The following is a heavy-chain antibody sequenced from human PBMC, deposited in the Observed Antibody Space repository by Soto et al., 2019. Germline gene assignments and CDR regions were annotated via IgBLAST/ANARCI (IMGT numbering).Heavy chain of an antibody. CDR3: ARGRLVAGIVDY. D-gene: IGHD6-19*01. CDR1: GYTFTSYD. Sequence: QVQLVQSGAEVKKPGASVKVSCKASGYTFTSYDIKWVRQATGQGLEWMGWMNPSTGSTGFAQKFQGRVTMISNTSISTAYLELSTLTSEDTAVYYCARGRLVAGIVDYWGQGTLVTVSS. V-gene: IGHV1-8*01. CDR2: MNPSTGST. J-gene: IGHJ4*02.